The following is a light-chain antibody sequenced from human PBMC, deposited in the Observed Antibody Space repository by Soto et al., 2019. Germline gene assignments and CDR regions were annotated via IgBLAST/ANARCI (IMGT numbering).Light chain of an antibody. CDR1: RSDVGGYNY. CDR2: DVS. Sequence: QSALTQAASVSGSPGQSITISCTGTRSDVGGYNYVSWYKQRPGKAPKLVIYDVSHRPSGVSNRFFGSKSGNTASLIISGLQAEDEADYYCFSYSISRARIFGGGTKLTVL. CDR3: FSYSISRARI. V-gene: IGLV2-14*01. J-gene: IGLJ2*01.